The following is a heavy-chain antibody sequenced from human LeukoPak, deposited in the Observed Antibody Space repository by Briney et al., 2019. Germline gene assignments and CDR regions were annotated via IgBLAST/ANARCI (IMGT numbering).Heavy chain of an antibody. CDR3: AKARGKANYFDY. CDR2: INARGDTI. J-gene: IGHJ4*02. D-gene: IGHD3-16*01. Sequence: PGGSLRLSCAASGFTVPHYYMTWIRQAPGTGREWISYINARGDTIYYSDSVKARFTISRDNAKNSLFLQMNSLRADDTAVYYCAKARGKANYFDYWGQGTLVTVSS. V-gene: IGHV3-11*04. CDR1: GFTVPHYY.